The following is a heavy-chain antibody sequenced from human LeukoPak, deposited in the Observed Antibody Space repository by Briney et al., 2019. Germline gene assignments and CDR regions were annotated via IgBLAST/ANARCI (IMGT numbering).Heavy chain of an antibody. CDR2: IYTSGST. D-gene: IGHD1-14*01. Sequence: PSETLSLTRTVSGGSISSYYWSWIRQPAGKGLEWIGRIYTSGSTNYNPSLKSRVTMSVDTSKNQFSLKLSSVTAADTAVYYCARDQAPRVPQNLHGKIDAFDIWGQGTMVTVSS. CDR1: GGSISSYY. CDR3: ARDQAPRVPQNLHGKIDAFDI. J-gene: IGHJ3*02. V-gene: IGHV4-4*07.